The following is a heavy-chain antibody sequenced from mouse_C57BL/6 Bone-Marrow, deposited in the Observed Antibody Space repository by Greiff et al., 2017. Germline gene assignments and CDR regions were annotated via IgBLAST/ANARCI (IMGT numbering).Heavy chain of an antibody. Sequence: QVQLQQSGAELARPGASVKLSCKASGYTFTSYGISWVKQRPGQGLEWIGDIYIGNGYTDYNEKFKGKATLTSDTSSSTAYMQLSSLTSEDSAIYFCASSTVVARYDFGDWGQGTTLTVAS. CDR2: IYIGNGYT. J-gene: IGHJ2*01. V-gene: IGHV1-81*01. CDR3: ASSTVVARYDFGD. D-gene: IGHD1-1*01. CDR1: GYTFTSYG.